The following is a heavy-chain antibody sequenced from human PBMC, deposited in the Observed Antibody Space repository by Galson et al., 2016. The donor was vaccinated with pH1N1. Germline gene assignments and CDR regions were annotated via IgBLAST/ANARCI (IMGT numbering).Heavy chain of an antibody. V-gene: IGHV3-23*01. CDR1: GFTFSSYA. CDR3: AKTLTHDEIYDAFDI. D-gene: IGHD2/OR15-2a*01. CDR2: ISGSGGST. J-gene: IGHJ3*02. Sequence: SLRLSCAASGFTFSSYAMRWVRQAPGKGLEWVSAISGSGGSTYYADSVKGRFTISRDNSKNTLYVQMTSLRAEDTAVYYCAKTLTHDEIYDAFDIWGQGTMVTVSS.